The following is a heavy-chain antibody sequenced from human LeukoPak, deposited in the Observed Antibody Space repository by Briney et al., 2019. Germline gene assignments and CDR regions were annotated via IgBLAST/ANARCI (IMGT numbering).Heavy chain of an antibody. CDR2: IYYSGST. V-gene: IGHV4-39*01. J-gene: IGHJ2*01. CDR1: GGSISSGGYY. Sequence: SETLSLTCTVSGGSISSGGYYWSWIRQPPGKGLEWIASIYYSGSTYYNPSLKSRVTMSVDTSKNQFSLKLNSVIAADTAVYYCARTDIVLMVYAIVHFDLWGRGTLVTVSS. D-gene: IGHD2-8*01. CDR3: ARTDIVLMVYAIVHFDL.